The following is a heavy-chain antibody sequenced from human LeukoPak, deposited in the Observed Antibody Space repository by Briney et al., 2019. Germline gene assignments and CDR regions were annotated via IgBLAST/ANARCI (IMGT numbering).Heavy chain of an antibody. CDR2: IKQDGTEK. V-gene: IGHV3-7*03. CDR1: GFTFGTYW. D-gene: IGHD6-19*01. CDR3: ARDSQWLTLDY. J-gene: IGHJ4*02. Sequence: GGSLRLSCAAPGFTFGTYWMGWVRQAPGKGMEWVANIKQDGTEKSYVDSVKGRFTISRDNAKNSLYLQMNSLRAEDTAVYYCARDSQWLTLDYWGQGTLVTVSS.